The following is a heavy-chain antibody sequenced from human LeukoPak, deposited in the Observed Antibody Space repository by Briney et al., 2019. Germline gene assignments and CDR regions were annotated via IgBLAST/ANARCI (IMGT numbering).Heavy chain of an antibody. CDR3: ARGRISNWGFEGTLFDA. CDR1: GGSISSYY. D-gene: IGHD7-27*01. J-gene: IGHJ4*02. V-gene: IGHV4-59*01. Sequence: SETLSLTCTVSGGSISSYYWSWIRQPPGKGLEWIGYIYYSGSTNYNPSLKSRVTISVDTSKNQFSLKLSSVTAAGTAVYYCARGRISNWGFEGTLFDAWGQGVLVTVSS. CDR2: IYYSGST.